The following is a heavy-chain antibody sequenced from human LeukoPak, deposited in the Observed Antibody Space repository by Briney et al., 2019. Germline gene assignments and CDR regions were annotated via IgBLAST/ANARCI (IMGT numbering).Heavy chain of an antibody. D-gene: IGHD2-2*01. CDR1: GYTFTDYY. Sequence: GAPVKVSCKASGYTFTDYYMHWVRQAPGQGFEWMGWIKPNDGDTNYAQKFQGRVTVTRDTSISTAHMEVSRLRSDDTAVYYCARANFLYCSSSTCLFDYWGQGTLVTVSS. J-gene: IGHJ4*02. CDR3: ARANFLYCSSSTCLFDY. CDR2: IKPNDGDT. V-gene: IGHV1-2*02.